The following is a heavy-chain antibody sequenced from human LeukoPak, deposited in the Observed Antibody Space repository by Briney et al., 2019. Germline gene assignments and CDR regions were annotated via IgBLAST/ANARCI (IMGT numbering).Heavy chain of an antibody. V-gene: IGHV4-4*07. CDR1: GGSISGYY. CDR3: ARLITGTTTAFDI. D-gene: IGHD1-7*01. CDR2: VYTSGST. J-gene: IGHJ3*02. Sequence: PSETLSLTCSVSGGSISGYYWTWIRQPAGKGLEWIGRVYTSGSTHYNPSLKARLTMSVDTSKNQFSLKLSSVTAADTAVYYCARLITGTTTAFDIWGQGTMVTVSS.